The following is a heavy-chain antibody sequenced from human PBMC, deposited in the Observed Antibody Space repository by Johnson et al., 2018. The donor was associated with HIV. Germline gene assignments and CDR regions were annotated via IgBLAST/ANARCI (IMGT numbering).Heavy chain of an antibody. CDR2: IGTAGDT. J-gene: IGHJ3*02. Sequence: VQLVESGGGLVQPGGSLRLSCAASGFTFSSYDMHWVRQATGKGLEWVSAIGTAGDTYYPGSVKGRFTISRENAKNSLYLQMNSLRAGDPAVYYCARGGRGHDAFDIWVQGTMVTVSS. CDR1: GFTFSSYD. CDR3: ARGGRGHDAFDI. V-gene: IGHV3-13*01.